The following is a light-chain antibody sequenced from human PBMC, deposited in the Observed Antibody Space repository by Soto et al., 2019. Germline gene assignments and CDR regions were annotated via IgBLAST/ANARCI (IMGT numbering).Light chain of an antibody. CDR3: QQYYGTMYT. Sequence: DIVMTQSPDSLAVSLGERATINCKSSQSVLYSSNNKNYLAWYQQKPGQPPKLLIYWASIRESGVPDRFSGSGSGTDFTLTISSRQAEDVAVYYCQQYYGTMYTFGQGTKLEIK. CDR1: QSVLYSSNNKNY. CDR2: WAS. J-gene: IGKJ2*01. V-gene: IGKV4-1*01.